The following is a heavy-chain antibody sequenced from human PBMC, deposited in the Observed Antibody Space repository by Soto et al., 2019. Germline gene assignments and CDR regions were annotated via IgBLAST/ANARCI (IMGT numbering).Heavy chain of an antibody. CDR1: GGSISSSSYY. Sequence: PSETLSLTCTVSGGSISSSSYYWGWIRQPPGKGLEWIGSIYYSGSTYYNPSLKSRVTISVDTSKNQFSLKLSSVTAADTAVYYCAINSHCSGGSCYSGPAFDIWGQGTMVTVSS. CDR2: IYYSGST. V-gene: IGHV4-39*01. J-gene: IGHJ3*02. CDR3: AINSHCSGGSCYSGPAFDI. D-gene: IGHD2-15*01.